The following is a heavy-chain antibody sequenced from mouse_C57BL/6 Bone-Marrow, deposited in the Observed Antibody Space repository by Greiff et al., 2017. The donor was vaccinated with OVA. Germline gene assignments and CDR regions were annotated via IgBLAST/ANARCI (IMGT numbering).Heavy chain of an antibody. CDR2: INPSSGYT. CDR1: GYTFTSYT. Sequence: QVQLKESGAELARPGASVKMSCKASGYTFTSYTMHWVKQRPGQGLEWIGYINPSSGYTKYNQKFKDKATLTADKSSSTAYMQLSSLTSEDSAVYYCARWLRHYAMDYWGQGTSVTVSS. CDR3: ARWLRHYAMDY. V-gene: IGHV1-4*01. J-gene: IGHJ4*01. D-gene: IGHD2-2*01.